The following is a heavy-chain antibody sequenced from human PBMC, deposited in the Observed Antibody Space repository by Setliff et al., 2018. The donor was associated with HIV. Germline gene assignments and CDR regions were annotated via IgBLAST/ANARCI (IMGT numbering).Heavy chain of an antibody. CDR2: FDPEYDKT. D-gene: IGHD3-22*01. CDR1: GYTLTELS. Sequence: ASVKVSCKVSGYTLTELSIHWVRQAPGKGLEGMGGFDPEYDKTFYAQKFQGRVTMSEDTSTDTAYMELTSLRSEDTAVYYCATRAYDSSGYLRSRVSGAAFDIWGQGTMVTVSS. CDR3: ATRAYDSSGYLRSRVSGAAFDI. J-gene: IGHJ3*02. V-gene: IGHV1-24*01.